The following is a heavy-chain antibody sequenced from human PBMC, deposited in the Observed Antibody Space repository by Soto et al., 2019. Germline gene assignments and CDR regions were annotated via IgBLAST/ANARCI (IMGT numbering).Heavy chain of an antibody. CDR3: ARYCSGGSCKARYAFDI. CDR1: GYTFTSYG. J-gene: IGHJ3*02. D-gene: IGHD2-15*01. V-gene: IGHV1-18*01. CDR2: ISAYNGNT. Sequence: ASVKVSCKASGYTFTSYGISWVRQAPGQGLEWMGWISAYNGNTNYAQKFQGRVTITADESTSTAYMELSSLRSEDTAVYYCARYCSGGSCKARYAFDIWGQGTMVTVSS.